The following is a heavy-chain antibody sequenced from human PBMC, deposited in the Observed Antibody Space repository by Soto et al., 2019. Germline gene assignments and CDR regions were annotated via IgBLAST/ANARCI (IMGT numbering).Heavy chain of an antibody. V-gene: IGHV3-30*18. CDR2: ISYDGNNK. J-gene: IGHJ4*02. CDR3: AKDHLPSTVTTPGY. D-gene: IGHD4-17*01. CDR1: GFTFSTYG. Sequence: HVQLVESGGGVVQPGRSLRLSCAASGFTFSTYGMHWVRQAPGKGLEGVAVISYDGNNKYYADSVKGRFTIARDNSKNTLFLQMDSLRAEDTAVYYCAKDHLPSTVTTPGYWGQGTLVTVSS.